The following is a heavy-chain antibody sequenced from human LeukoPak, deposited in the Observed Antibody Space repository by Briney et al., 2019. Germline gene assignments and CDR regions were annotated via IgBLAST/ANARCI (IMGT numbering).Heavy chain of an antibody. J-gene: IGHJ4*02. D-gene: IGHD6-13*01. CDR1: GFTFSSYA. Sequence: PGGSLRLSCAASGFTFSSYAMHWVRQAPGKGLEYVSAISSNGGSTYYANSVKGRSTISRDNSKNTLYLQMGSLRAEDMAVYYCARTYSSSWYGYDYWGQGTLVTVSS. CDR2: ISSNGGST. CDR3: ARTYSSSWYGYDY. V-gene: IGHV3-64*01.